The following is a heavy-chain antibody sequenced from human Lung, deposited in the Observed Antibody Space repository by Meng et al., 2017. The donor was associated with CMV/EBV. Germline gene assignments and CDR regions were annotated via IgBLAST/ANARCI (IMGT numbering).Heavy chain of an antibody. CDR2: IHHSGTT. CDR3: ARADSSYFDVSAYYPDAFDI. V-gene: IGHV4-4*02. Sequence: SXTXSLXCVVSGGSISSSKWWSWVRQPPGKGLEWIGAIHHSGTTNYNTSLKSRVTTSVDRSKNHFSLSLTSVTAADTAVYFCARADSSYFDVSAYYPDAFDIWGQGTXVTVSS. CDR1: GGSISSSKW. J-gene: IGHJ3*02. D-gene: IGHD3-22*01.